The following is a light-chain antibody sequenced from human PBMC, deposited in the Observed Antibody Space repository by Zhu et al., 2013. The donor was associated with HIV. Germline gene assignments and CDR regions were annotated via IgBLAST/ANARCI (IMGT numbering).Light chain of an antibody. CDR2: EVS. CDR1: SSDVGGYNY. J-gene: IGLJ1*01. CDR3: SSYTRSSTQV. Sequence: QSALTQPASVSGSPGQSITISCTGTSSDVGGYNYVSWYQQHPGKAPKLMIYEVSNRPSGVSNRFSGSKSGNTASLTISGLQAEDEAGYYCSSYTRSSTQVFGTGTKVTVL. V-gene: IGLV2-14*01.